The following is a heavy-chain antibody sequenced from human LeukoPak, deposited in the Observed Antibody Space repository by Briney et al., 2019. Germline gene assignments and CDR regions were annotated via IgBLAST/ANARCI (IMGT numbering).Heavy chain of an antibody. CDR1: GYTFISYY. CDR3: ARAEVIVGTTGFDY. CDR2: INPSGGST. V-gene: IGHV1-46*01. J-gene: IGHJ4*02. Sequence: ASVKVSCKASGYTFISYYMHWVRQAPGQGLEWMGIINPSGGSTNYARKFQGRVTMTRDTSTSTVYMELSSLRSEDTAVYYCARAEVIVGTTGFDYWGQGTLVTVSS. D-gene: IGHD1-26*01.